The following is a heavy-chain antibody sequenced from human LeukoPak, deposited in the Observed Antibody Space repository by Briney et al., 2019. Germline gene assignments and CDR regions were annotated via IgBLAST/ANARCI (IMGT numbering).Heavy chain of an antibody. CDR3: AKDTSGSYGNDAFDI. V-gene: IGHV3-9*03. D-gene: IGHD1-26*01. CDR2: ISWNSGSI. CDR1: GFTFDDYA. J-gene: IGHJ3*02. Sequence: PGGSLRLSCAASGFTFDDYAMHWVRQAPGKGLEWVSGISWNSGSIGYADSVKGRFTISRDNAKNSLYLQMNSLRAEDMALYYCAKDTSGSYGNDAFDIWGQGTMVTVSS.